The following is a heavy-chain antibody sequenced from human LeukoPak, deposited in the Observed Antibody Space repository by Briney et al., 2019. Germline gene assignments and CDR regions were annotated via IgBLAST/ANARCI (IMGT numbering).Heavy chain of an antibody. CDR2: INPVNGNT. CDR3: ASFCSGGSCYRTY. J-gene: IGHJ4*02. D-gene: IGHD2-15*01. V-gene: IGHV1-3*01. Sequence: ASVKVSCKASEDIFTAYAIHWVRQAPGQRLEWMGWINPVNGNTKYSRKFQDRVTITRDTSATTAYMELSSLRSEDTALYYCASFCSGGSCYRTYWGQGTLVTVSS. CDR1: EDIFTAYA.